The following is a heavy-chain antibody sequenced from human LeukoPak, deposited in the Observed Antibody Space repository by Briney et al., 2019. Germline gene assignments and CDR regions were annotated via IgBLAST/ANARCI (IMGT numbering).Heavy chain of an antibody. CDR1: GYTFTSYG. Sequence: ASVKVSCKASGYTFTSYGITWVRQAPGQGLEWTGWISAYNGNTNYAQKLQGRVTMTTDTSTTTAYMELRSLRSDDTAVYYCARVPNWVRPSVSDYWGQGTLSPSPQ. CDR3: ARVPNWVRPSVSDY. D-gene: IGHD7-27*01. CDR2: ISAYNGNT. J-gene: IGHJ4*02. V-gene: IGHV1-18*04.